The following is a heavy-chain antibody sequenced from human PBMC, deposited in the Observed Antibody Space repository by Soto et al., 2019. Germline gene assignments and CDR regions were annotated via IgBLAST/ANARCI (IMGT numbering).Heavy chain of an antibody. J-gene: IGHJ6*02. CDR3: ARVKKQPPYYYYGTDV. CDR1: GFTFSSYE. Sequence: GGSLRLSCAASGFTFSSYEMNWVRQAPGKGLEWVSYISSSGSTIYYADSVKGRFTISRDNAKNSLYLQMNSLRAEDTAVYYCARVKKQPPYYYYGTDVWGQGTTVTVSS. D-gene: IGHD5-18*01. V-gene: IGHV3-48*03. CDR2: ISSSGSTI.